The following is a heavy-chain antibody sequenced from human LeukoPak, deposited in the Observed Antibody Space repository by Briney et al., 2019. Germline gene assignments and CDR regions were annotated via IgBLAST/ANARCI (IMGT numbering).Heavy chain of an antibody. CDR1: GYSFTSYG. CDR3: ARDPGTTSGEQGLFDY. V-gene: IGHV1-18*01. Sequence: ASVKVSCRASGYSFTSYGISWVRQAPGQGLEWMGWISAYNGNTNYPQELQGRVTMTTDTSTSTAYMELRSLRSDDTAVYYCARDPGTTSGEQGLFDYWGQGSLVTVSS. CDR2: ISAYNGNT. J-gene: IGHJ4*02. D-gene: IGHD1-7*01.